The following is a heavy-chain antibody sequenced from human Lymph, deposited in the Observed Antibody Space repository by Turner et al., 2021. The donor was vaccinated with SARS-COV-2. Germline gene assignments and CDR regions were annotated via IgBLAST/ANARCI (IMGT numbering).Heavy chain of an antibody. D-gene: IGHD1-20*01. CDR1: GGTFSSYA. Sequence: QVQLVQSVAEVNKPGSSVQVSCKASGGTFSSYAISWVRQSAGQGLEWMGGIMPMLDIANYAQKFQGRVTITADKSTSTAYMELSSLRSEDTAVYYCARDVTGPLGYWGQGTLVTVSS. V-gene: IGHV1-69*10. CDR3: ARDVTGPLGY. J-gene: IGHJ4*02. CDR2: IMPMLDIA.